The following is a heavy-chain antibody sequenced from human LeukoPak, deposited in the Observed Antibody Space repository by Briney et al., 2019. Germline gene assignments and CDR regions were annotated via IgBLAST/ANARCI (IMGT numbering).Heavy chain of an antibody. Sequence: SETLSLTCAVYGGSFSGYYWSWIRQPPGKGLEWIGEINHSGSINYNPSLKSRVTISVDTSKNQFSLKLSSVTAADTAVYYCARGGYEDSSSSPWFDPWGQGTLVTVSS. CDR1: GGSFSGYY. CDR3: ARGGYEDSSSSPWFDP. D-gene: IGHD6-6*01. CDR2: INHSGSI. J-gene: IGHJ5*02. V-gene: IGHV4-34*01.